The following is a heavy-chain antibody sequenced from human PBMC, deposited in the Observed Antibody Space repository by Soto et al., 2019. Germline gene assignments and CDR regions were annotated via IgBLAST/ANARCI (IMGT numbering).Heavy chain of an antibody. Sequence: GGSLRLSCAASGFTFSSYGMHWVRQAPGKGLEWVAVIWYDGSNKYYADSVKGRFTISRDNSKNTLYLQMNSLRAEDTAVYYCARGAVFRSYYYDSSGYPGNIWGQGTMVTVSS. D-gene: IGHD3-22*01. J-gene: IGHJ3*02. CDR2: IWYDGSNK. CDR1: GFTFSSYG. V-gene: IGHV3-33*01. CDR3: ARGAVFRSYYYDSSGYPGNI.